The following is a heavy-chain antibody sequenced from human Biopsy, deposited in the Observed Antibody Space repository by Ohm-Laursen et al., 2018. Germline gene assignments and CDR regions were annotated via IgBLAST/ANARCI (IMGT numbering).Heavy chain of an antibody. CDR2: IYYDGIT. Sequence: GTLSLTCAVYGESFNGYYWGWIRQPPGKGLEWIGNIYYDGITYYNPSLKSRVAMSVDTSKNQFSLRLNSVTAADTAVYYCARATNSTGWPYYYFCGMDVWGQGTTVAVSS. V-gene: IGHV4-34*01. CDR1: GESFNGYY. J-gene: IGHJ6*02. D-gene: IGHD2/OR15-2a*01. CDR3: ARATNSTGWPYYYFCGMDV.